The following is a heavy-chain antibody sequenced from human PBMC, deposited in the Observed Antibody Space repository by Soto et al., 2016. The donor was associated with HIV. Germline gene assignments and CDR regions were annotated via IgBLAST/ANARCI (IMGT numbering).Heavy chain of an antibody. J-gene: IGHJ4*02. Sequence: EVQLVESGGGLVQPGGSLRLSCAASGFTFRSYSMNWVRQAPGKGLDWISYISSSGSNIYYADSVKGRFTISRDNAKNSLYLQMNSLRVEDTAVYYCAKDLSVVVTAETDYWGQGTLVTVSS. CDR1: GFTFRSYS. CDR2: ISSSGSNI. V-gene: IGHV3-48*01. CDR3: AKDLSVVVTAETDY. D-gene: IGHD2-21*02.